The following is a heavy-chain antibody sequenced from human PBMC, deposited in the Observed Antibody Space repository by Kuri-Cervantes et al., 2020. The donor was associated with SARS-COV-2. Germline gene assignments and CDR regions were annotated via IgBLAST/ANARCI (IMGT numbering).Heavy chain of an antibody. Sequence: GESLKISCAASGFTFSSYSMNWVRQAPGKVLEWVSSISSSSSYIYYADSVKGRFTISRDNAKNSLYLQMNSMRAEDTAVYYCARDSLDWFIPLDYWGQGTLVTVSS. CDR1: GFTFSSYS. J-gene: IGHJ4*02. V-gene: IGHV3-21*01. CDR2: ISSSSSYI. CDR3: ARDSLDWFIPLDY. D-gene: IGHD3-9*01.